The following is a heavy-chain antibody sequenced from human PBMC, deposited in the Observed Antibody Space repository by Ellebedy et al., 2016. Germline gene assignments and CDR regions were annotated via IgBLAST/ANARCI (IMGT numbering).Heavy chain of an antibody. Sequence: ASVKVSXKASRYTFTSYAMNWVRQAPGQGLEWMGWINTNTGNPTYAQGFTGRFVFSLDTSVSTAYLQICSLKAEDTAVYYCARERVGAFDAFDIWGQGTMVTVSS. CDR3: ARERVGAFDAFDI. J-gene: IGHJ3*02. V-gene: IGHV7-4-1*01. CDR2: INTNTGNP. CDR1: RYTFTSYA. D-gene: IGHD1-26*01.